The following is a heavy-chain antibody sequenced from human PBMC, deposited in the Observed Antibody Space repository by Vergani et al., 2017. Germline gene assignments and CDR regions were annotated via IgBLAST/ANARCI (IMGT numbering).Heavy chain of an antibody. CDR1: GFTFSSYS. CDR2: ISSSSSTI. CDR3: ASLNRGYSYGRKNWFDP. Sequence: EVQLVESGGGLVQPGGSLRLSCAASGFTFSSYSMNWVRQAPGKGLEWVSYISSSSSTIYYADSVKGRFTISRDNAKNSLYLQMNSLRDEDTAVYYXASLNRGYSYGRKNWFDPWGQGTLVTVSS. J-gene: IGHJ5*02. D-gene: IGHD5-18*01. V-gene: IGHV3-48*02.